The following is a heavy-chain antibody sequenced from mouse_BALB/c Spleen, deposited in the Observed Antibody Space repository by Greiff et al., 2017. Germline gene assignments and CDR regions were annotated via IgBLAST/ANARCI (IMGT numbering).Heavy chain of an antibody. J-gene: IGHJ3*01. CDR1: GYTFTSYY. Sequence: VQLQQSGPELVKPGASVKMSCKASGYTFTSYYIHWVKQRPGQGLEWIGWIYPGDGSTKYNEKFKGKTTLTADKSSSTAYMLLSSLTSEDSAIYFCARGEGIWFAYWGQGTLVTVSA. V-gene: IGHV1S56*01. CDR3: ARGEGIWFAY. CDR2: IYPGDGST.